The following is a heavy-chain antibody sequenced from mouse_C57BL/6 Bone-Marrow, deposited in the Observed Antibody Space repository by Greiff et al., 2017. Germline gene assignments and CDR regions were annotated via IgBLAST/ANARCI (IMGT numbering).Heavy chain of an antibody. V-gene: IGHV1-42*01. Sequence: EVQLQQSGPELVKPGASVKISCKASGYSFTGYYMNWVKQSPEKSLEWIGEINPSTGGTTYNQKFKAKATLTVDKSSSTAYMQLKSLTSEDSAVYYCSRSWLLNFDYWGQGTTLTVSS. CDR1: GYSFTGYY. J-gene: IGHJ2*01. D-gene: IGHD2-3*01. CDR2: INPSTGGT. CDR3: SRSWLLNFDY.